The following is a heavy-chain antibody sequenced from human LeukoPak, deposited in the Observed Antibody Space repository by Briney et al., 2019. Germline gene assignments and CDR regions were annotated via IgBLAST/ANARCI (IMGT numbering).Heavy chain of an antibody. D-gene: IGHD3-10*01. Sequence: PSETLSLTCTVSGGSISSYYWSWIRQPPGKGLEWIGYIYYSGSTNYNPSLKSRVTISVDTSKNQFSLKLSSVTAADTAVYYCARHPRYGSGSYTLDYWGQGTLVTVS. CDR1: GGSISSYY. CDR3: ARHPRYGSGSYTLDY. J-gene: IGHJ4*02. CDR2: IYYSGST. V-gene: IGHV4-59*08.